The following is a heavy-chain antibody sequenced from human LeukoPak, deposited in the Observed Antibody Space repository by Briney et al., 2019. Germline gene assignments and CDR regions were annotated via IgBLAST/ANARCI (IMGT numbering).Heavy chain of an antibody. CDR1: GGSISSSSYY. CDR2: IYYSGST. V-gene: IGHV4-39*01. D-gene: IGHD6-19*01. Sequence: SETLSLTCTVSGGSISSSSYYWGWIRQPPGKGLEWIGSIYYSGSTYYNPSLKSRVTISVDTSKNQFSLKLSSVTAADTAVYYCARHDVGSGWHIFQHWGQGTLVTVSS. J-gene: IGHJ1*01. CDR3: ARHDVGSGWHIFQH.